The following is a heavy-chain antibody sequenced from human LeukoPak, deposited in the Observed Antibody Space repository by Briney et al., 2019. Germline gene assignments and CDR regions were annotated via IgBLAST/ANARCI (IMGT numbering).Heavy chain of an antibody. CDR3: ARSRWEPHFDY. J-gene: IGHJ4*02. Sequence: PSETLSLTCAVSGGSISSSNWWSWVRQPPGKGLEWIGEIYHSGSTNYNPSLKSRVTMSVDTSKNQFSLKLRSVTAADTAVYYCARSRWEPHFDYWGQGTLVTVSS. CDR1: GGSISSSNW. CDR2: IYHSGST. V-gene: IGHV4-4*02. D-gene: IGHD1-26*01.